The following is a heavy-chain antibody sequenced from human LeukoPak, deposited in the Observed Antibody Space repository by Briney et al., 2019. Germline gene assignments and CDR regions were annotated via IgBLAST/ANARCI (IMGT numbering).Heavy chain of an antibody. D-gene: IGHD2-2*01. V-gene: IGHV4-34*01. J-gene: IGHJ6*02. CDR2: INHSGST. CDR1: GGSFSGYY. CDR3: ARGVVVVPAANYGMDV. Sequence: SEALSLTCAVYGGSFSGYYWSWIRQPPGKGLEWIGEINHSGSTNYNPSLKSRVTISVDTSKNQFSLKLSSVTAADTAVYYCARGVVVVPAANYGMDVWGQGTTVTVSS.